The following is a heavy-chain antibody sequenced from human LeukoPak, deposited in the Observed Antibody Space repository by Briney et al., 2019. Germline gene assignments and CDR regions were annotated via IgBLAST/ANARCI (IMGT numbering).Heavy chain of an antibody. D-gene: IGHD5-24*01. CDR3: ARRGYRYNTGLDY. Sequence: GESLKISWKGSGYSFTSYWIGWVRHLPGKGQEWVWIIYLGDSDTRYSPSFQGQVTISADKSSSTAYLQWSSLKASDTAMYYCARRGYRYNTGLDYWGQGTLVTVSS. J-gene: IGHJ4*02. CDR1: GYSFTSYW. V-gene: IGHV5-51*01. CDR2: IYLGDSDT.